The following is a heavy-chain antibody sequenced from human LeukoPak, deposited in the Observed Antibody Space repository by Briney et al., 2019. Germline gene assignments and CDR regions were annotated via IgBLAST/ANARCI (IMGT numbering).Heavy chain of an antibody. CDR2: IHYTGST. D-gene: IGHD3-3*01. CDR3: VFNGYYSLDF. J-gene: IGHJ4*02. V-gene: IGHV4-59*12. Sequence: PSETLSLTCTVSGGSISSYYWSWIRQSPGKGLECIGYIHYTGSTNYNPSLKSRVTISVDKSNNQFSLKLKSVTAADTAVYYCVFNGYYSLDFWGQGTLVTVSS. CDR1: GGSISSYY.